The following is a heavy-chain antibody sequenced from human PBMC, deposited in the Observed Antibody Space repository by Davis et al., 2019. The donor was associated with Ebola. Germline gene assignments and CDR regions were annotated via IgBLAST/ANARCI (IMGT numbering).Heavy chain of an antibody. CDR1: GFTFDDYT. CDR3: AKSPFRIAVAGADWYFDL. CDR2: ISWDGGST. D-gene: IGHD6-19*01. Sequence: GESLKISCAASGFTFDDYTMHWVRQAPGKGLEWVSLISWDGGSTYYTDSVKGRFTISRDNSKNTLYLQMSSLRADDTAVYYCAKSPFRIAVAGADWYFDLWGRGTLVTVSS. V-gene: IGHV3-43*01. J-gene: IGHJ2*01.